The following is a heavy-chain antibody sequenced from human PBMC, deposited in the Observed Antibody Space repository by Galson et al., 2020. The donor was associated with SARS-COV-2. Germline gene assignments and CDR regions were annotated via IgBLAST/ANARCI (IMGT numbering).Heavy chain of an antibody. CDR1: GGTFSSYA. CDR3: ARGGYRSSHYYYGMDV. J-gene: IGHJ6*02. Sequence: SVKVSCKASGGTFSSYAISWLRQAPGQGREWMGGIIPIFGTANYAQKFQGRVTITADESTSTAYMGLSSLRSEDTAVYYCARGGYRSSHYYYGMDVWGQGTTVTVSS. V-gene: IGHV1-69*13. D-gene: IGHD6-13*01. CDR2: IIPIFGTA.